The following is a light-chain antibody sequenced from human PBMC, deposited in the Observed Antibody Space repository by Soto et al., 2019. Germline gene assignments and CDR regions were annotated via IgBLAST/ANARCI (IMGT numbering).Light chain of an antibody. CDR3: CSYAGSNTVV. CDR1: NSDVGIYNL. Sequence: ALTQPASVSGSPGQSITISCTGTNSDVGIYNLVSWYRQYPGKAPEVIIYEGTKRPSGVSPRFSGSKSGTTASLTISGLQAEDEADYYCCSYAGSNTVVFGGGTKVTVL. J-gene: IGLJ2*01. CDR2: EGT. V-gene: IGLV2-23*01.